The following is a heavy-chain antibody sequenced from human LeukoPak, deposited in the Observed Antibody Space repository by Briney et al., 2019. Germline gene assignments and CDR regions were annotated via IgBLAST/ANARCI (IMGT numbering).Heavy chain of an antibody. CDR3: ARGIRNYDILTGYLNWFDP. CDR1: GGSISSYY. V-gene: IGHV4-59*12. J-gene: IGHJ5*02. Sequence: PSETLSLTCTVSGGSISSYYWSWIRQPPGKGLEWIGYIYYSGSTNYNPSLKSRVTMSVDTSKNQFSLKLSSVTAADTAVYYCARGIRNYDILTGYLNWFDPWGQGTLVTVSS. D-gene: IGHD3-9*01. CDR2: IYYSGST.